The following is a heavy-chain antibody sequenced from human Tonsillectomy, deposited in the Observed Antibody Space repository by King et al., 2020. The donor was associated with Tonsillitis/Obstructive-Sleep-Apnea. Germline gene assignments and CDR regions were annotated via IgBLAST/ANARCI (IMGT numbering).Heavy chain of an antibody. CDR1: GDTFTGYY. V-gene: IGHV1-2*02. CDR3: ARDRDVGTFDY. CDR2: ISPNSGGT. Sequence: QLVQSGAEVKKPGASVKVSCKASGDTFTGYYIHWVRQAPGQGLEWMGWISPNSGGTKYAQKFQGRVTMTWDTSISTAYMDLSSLRSDDTAVYYCARDRDVGTFDYWGQGTLVTVSS. J-gene: IGHJ4*02. D-gene: IGHD1-26*01.